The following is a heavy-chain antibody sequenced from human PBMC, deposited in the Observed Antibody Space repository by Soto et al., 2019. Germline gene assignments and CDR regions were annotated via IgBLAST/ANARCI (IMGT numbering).Heavy chain of an antibody. CDR1: GFTFSSYA. CDR3: AKDRIVATILGWFDP. J-gene: IGHJ5*02. Sequence: EVQLLESGGGLVQPGGSLRLSCAASGFTFSSYAMSWVRQAPGKGLEWVSAISGSGGSTYYADSVKGRFTISRDNSKNTLYLQMNRLRAEETAVYYCAKDRIVATILGWFDPWGQGALVTVSS. V-gene: IGHV3-23*01. D-gene: IGHD5-12*01. CDR2: ISGSGGST.